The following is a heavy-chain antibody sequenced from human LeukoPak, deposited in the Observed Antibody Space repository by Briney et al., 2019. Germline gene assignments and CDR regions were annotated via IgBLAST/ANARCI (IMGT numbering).Heavy chain of an antibody. D-gene: IGHD3-10*01. Sequence: SETLSLTCTVSGGSISSYYWSWIRQPPGKGLEWIGYIYYSGSTNYNPSLKSRVTISVDTSKNQFSLKLSSVTAADTAVYYCARRRAMVRGVMRYFDYWGQGTLVTVSS. CDR1: GGSISSYY. CDR3: ARRRAMVRGVMRYFDY. CDR2: IYYSGST. J-gene: IGHJ4*02. V-gene: IGHV4-59*12.